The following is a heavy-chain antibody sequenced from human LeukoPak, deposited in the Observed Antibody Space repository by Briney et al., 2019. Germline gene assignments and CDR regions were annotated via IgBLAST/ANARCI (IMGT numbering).Heavy chain of an antibody. J-gene: IGHJ3*02. Sequence: GGSLRLSCAASGFTFSSYAMSWVRQAPGKGLEWVSLISGNGGSIVYADSVRGRFTISRDNSKNTLYLQMNSLRAEDTALYYCARYWDPRVRTFDIWGQGTVVTVS. CDR2: ISGNGGSI. CDR3: ARYWDPRVRTFDI. D-gene: IGHD2-15*01. CDR1: GFTFSSYA. V-gene: IGHV3-23*01.